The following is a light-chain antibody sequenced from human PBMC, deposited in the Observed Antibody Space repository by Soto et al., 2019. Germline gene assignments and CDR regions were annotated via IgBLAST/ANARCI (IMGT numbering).Light chain of an antibody. V-gene: IGKV1-5*03. CDR1: QTISSW. Sequence: DIQMTQSPSTLSGSVGDRVTITCRASQTISSWLAWYQQKPGKAPKLLIYKASTLTSGVPSRFSGSGSGIKLLRSNDSPQPDDFATYYCQHYNSYSEAFGQGTKVELK. CDR3: QHYNSYSEA. J-gene: IGKJ1*01. CDR2: KAS.